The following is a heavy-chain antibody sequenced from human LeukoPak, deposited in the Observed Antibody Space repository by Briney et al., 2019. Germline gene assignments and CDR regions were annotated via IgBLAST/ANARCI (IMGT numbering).Heavy chain of an antibody. D-gene: IGHD6-19*01. Sequence: SETLSLTCTVSGCSIRSYYLGWVRQPPGKGLEGIGYIYYRGRTNYNPSLKRRLTIPVATSKNQFSLKLTSVPAADTAVYYCARVKGASSYGDAFDIWGQGTMVTVSS. CDR2: IYYRGRT. CDR1: GCSIRSYY. J-gene: IGHJ3*02. V-gene: IGHV4-59*01. CDR3: ARVKGASSYGDAFDI.